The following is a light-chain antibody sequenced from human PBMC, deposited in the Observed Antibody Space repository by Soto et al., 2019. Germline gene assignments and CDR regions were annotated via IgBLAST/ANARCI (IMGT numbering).Light chain of an antibody. V-gene: IGLV1-51*01. CDR2: DNY. Sequence: QSVLTQPPSVSAAPGERVSISCSGTSSNIANNDVSWYQQFPGTAPRLLIYDNYKRPSGIPDRFSGSKSGTSATLVITGLQTGDEADYYCGAWDSSLSSGRAMFGGGTKLTVL. CDR3: GAWDSSLSSGRAM. J-gene: IGLJ3*02. CDR1: SSNIANND.